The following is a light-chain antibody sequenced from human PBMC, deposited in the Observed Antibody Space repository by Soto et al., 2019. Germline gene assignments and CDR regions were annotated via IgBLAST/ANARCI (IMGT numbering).Light chain of an antibody. CDR3: QPYNSYLT. J-gene: IGKJ3*01. CDR1: QSISSW. CDR2: KAS. Sequence: DIQMTQSPSTLSASVGDRVTITCRASQSISSWLAWYQQKPGKAPKLLIYKASSLESGVPSRFSGSGSGTEFTLAISSLQPDDFATYYCQPYNSYLTFGPGTNVDIK. V-gene: IGKV1-5*03.